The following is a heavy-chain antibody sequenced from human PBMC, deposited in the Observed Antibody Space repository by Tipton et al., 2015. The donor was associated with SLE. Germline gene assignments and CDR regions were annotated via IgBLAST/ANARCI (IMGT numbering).Heavy chain of an antibody. Sequence: TLSLTCTVSGDSFSSGSSSWNWVRQPPGKGLEWIGNIYYSGSPYYNPSLKSRVTISVNTSKNQFSLRLSSVTAADTAMFYCASGTLEWSHEPDYWGQGTLVTVSS. V-gene: IGHV4-39*07. D-gene: IGHD3-3*01. J-gene: IGHJ4*02. CDR1: GDSFSSGSSS. CDR2: IYYSGSP. CDR3: ASGTLEWSHEPDY.